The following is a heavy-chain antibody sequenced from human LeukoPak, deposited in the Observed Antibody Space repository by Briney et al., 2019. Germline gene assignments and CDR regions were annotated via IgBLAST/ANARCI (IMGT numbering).Heavy chain of an antibody. CDR2: ISGSSSYI. CDR1: GFTFSSYS. J-gene: IGHJ4*02. Sequence: GGSLRLSCAASGFTFSSYSMTWVRQAPGKGLEWVSSISGSSSYIYYADSVKGRFTISRDTAKNSLYLQMNSLRAEDTAVYYCARDQYGDYGLDYWGQGTLVTVSS. CDR3: ARDQYGDYGLDY. V-gene: IGHV3-21*06. D-gene: IGHD4-17*01.